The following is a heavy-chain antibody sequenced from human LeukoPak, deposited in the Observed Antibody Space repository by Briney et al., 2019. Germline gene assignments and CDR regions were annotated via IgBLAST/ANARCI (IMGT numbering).Heavy chain of an antibody. CDR2: THYSGST. CDR1: VGSISSYY. CDR3: ARGVAVAGTGMSSRYYHGMDV. V-gene: IGHV4-59*01. D-gene: IGHD6-13*01. J-gene: IGHJ6*02. Sequence: SETLFLTCTVSVGSISSYYWSWIRQSPEKGLEWIGDTHYSGSTNHNPSLKSRVTISLDTSKNQFSLKLSSVTAADTAVYYCARGVAVAGTGMSSRYYHGMDVWGQGTTVTVSS.